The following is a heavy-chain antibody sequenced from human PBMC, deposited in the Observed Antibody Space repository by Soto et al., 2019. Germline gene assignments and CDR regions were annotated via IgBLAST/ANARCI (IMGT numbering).Heavy chain of an antibody. D-gene: IGHD3-16*01. Sequence: EVQLVESGGDLVQPGGSLRLSCAASGFTFSNYWMHWVRQAPGKGLVWVSRINGDGSSTNYADSVKGRFTISRDNAKNTQYLQMNSLRAEDTAVYYCARGLGGADDYWGQGTLVTVSS. CDR3: ARGLGGADDY. V-gene: IGHV3-74*01. CDR2: INGDGSST. CDR1: GFTFSNYW. J-gene: IGHJ4*02.